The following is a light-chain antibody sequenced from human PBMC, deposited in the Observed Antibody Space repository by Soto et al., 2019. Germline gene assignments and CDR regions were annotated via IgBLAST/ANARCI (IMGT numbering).Light chain of an antibody. Sequence: EIVLTQSPGTLSLSPGDRATLSCRASQSVSSYLAWYQQKPGQAPRLLIYGASTRATGIPARFSGSGSGTEFTLTISSLQSEDFAVYYCQQYNNWPRTFGQGTKVDI. V-gene: IGKV3-15*01. CDR1: QSVSSY. CDR3: QQYNNWPRT. J-gene: IGKJ1*01. CDR2: GAS.